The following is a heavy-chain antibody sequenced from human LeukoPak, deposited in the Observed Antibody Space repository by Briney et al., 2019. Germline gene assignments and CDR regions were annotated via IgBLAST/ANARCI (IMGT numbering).Heavy chain of an antibody. V-gene: IGHV3-30-3*01. CDR1: GFTFSSYA. D-gene: IGHD6-13*01. CDR3: ARDEQPSTNGMDV. CDR2: ISYDGSNK. Sequence: GRSLRLSCAASGFTFSSYAMHWVRQAPGKGLEWVAVISYDGSNKYYADSVKGRFTISRDNSKNTLYLQMNSLRAEDTAVYYCARDEQPSTNGMDVWGQGTTVTVSS. J-gene: IGHJ6*02.